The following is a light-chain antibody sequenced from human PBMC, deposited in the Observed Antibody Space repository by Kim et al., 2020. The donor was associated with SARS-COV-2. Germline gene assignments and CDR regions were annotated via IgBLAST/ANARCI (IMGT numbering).Light chain of an antibody. CDR2: FDS. J-gene: IGLJ2*01. Sequence: SYELTQPPSVSVAPGKTARITCGGNNIGSKSVHWYQQKPGQAPVLVIYFDSDRPSGFPDRFSGSNSGNTATLTISRVEAEDEADYYCQVWDGSSDHRVFGGGTKLTVL. CDR1: NIGSKS. CDR3: QVWDGSSDHRV. V-gene: IGLV3-21*04.